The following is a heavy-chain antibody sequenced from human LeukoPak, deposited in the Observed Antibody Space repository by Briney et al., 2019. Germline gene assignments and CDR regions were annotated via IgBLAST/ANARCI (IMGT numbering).Heavy chain of an antibody. CDR3: ARVGCIGSSWLFDY. J-gene: IGHJ4*02. D-gene: IGHD1-26*01. CDR2: IYTTGRT. Sequence: TSETLSLTCTVSGGSITSYYWCWVRQPAGKGLEWIGRIYTTGRTDHHPSLNSRLTMSVDTSKNQFSLNLSSVTAADTAVYYCARVGCIGSSWLFDYWGQGALVIVSS. CDR1: GGSITSYY. V-gene: IGHV4-4*07.